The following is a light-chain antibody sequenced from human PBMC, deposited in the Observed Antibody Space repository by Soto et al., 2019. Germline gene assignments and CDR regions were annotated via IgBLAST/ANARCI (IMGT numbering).Light chain of an antibody. CDR2: GAS. CDR3: QQHGSSSLT. CDR1: QSVSNTY. J-gene: IGKJ4*01. Sequence: EIVLTQSPGTLSLSPGERATLSCRASQSVSNTYLAWYQQKPGQAPRLLIYGASSRATGIPDRFSGSGSGTDLTLTINRLEPEDFAVYFCQQHGSSSLTFGGGTKVDIK. V-gene: IGKV3-20*01.